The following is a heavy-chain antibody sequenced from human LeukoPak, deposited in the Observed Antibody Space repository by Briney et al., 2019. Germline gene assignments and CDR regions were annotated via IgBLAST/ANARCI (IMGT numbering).Heavy chain of an antibody. V-gene: IGHV1-18*01. Sequence: AAVKVSCKASGYTFSIYGITWVRQAPGQGLEWMGWISAHTGKSDYAQKFQNRVTMTADTDTSTAYMELRSLGSDDTAVYYCARDGKGRFDFRENDYWGQGTLVTVSS. CDR1: GYTFSIYG. J-gene: IGHJ4*02. CDR3: ARDGKGRFDFRENDY. D-gene: IGHD3-3*01. CDR2: ISAHTGKS.